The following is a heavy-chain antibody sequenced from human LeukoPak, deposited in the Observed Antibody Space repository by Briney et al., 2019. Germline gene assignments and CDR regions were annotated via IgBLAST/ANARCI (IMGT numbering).Heavy chain of an antibody. CDR1: GGSIRSSYYY. Sequence: PSETLSLTCTVSGGSIRSSYYYWGWIRQPPGKGLEWIGYIYYSGSTNYNPSLKSRVTISVDTSKNQFSLKLSSVTAADTAVYYCARADSSGYYPDYWGQGTLVTVSS. J-gene: IGHJ4*02. V-gene: IGHV4-61*05. CDR2: IYYSGST. CDR3: ARADSSGYYPDY. D-gene: IGHD3-22*01.